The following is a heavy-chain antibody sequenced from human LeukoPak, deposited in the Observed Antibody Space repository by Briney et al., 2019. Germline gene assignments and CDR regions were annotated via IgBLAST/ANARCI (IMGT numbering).Heavy chain of an antibody. V-gene: IGHV4-39*07. CDR2: IYYSGST. CDR3: ARGFDCSSTSCYIDWFDP. CDR1: GGSISSSSYY. Sequence: SSETLPLTCTVSGGSISSSSYYWGWIRQPPGKGLEWIGSIYYSGSTYYNPSLKSRVTISVDTSKNQFSLKLSSVTAADTAVYYCARGFDCSSTSCYIDWFDPWGQGTLVTVSS. J-gene: IGHJ5*02. D-gene: IGHD2-2*02.